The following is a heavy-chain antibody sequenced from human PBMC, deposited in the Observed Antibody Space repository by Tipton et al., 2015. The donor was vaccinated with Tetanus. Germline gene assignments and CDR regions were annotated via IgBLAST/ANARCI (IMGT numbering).Heavy chain of an antibody. CDR1: GFTFNIFG. CDR2: ISHDGSHK. J-gene: IGHJ4*02. D-gene: IGHD4-17*01. V-gene: IGHV3-30*03. Sequence: SLRLSCAATGFTFNIFGMSWVRQAPGKGLEWVALISHDGSHKDYADSVKGRFTISRDNSENSLFLQMDGLRAEDTAVYFCARANLNDFGDYSGLAHWGQGTLVTVSS. CDR3: ARANLNDFGDYSGLAH.